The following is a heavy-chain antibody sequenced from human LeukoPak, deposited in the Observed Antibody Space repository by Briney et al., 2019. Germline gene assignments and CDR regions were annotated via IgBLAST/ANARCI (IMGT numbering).Heavy chain of an antibody. V-gene: IGHV4-4*07. CDR3: ARDSVGDYVWGSYPNWFDP. CDR2: IYTSGST. J-gene: IGHJ5*02. CDR1: GGSTSSYH. D-gene: IGHD3-16*02. Sequence: SETLSLTCTVSGGSTSSYHWSWIRQPAGKGLEWIGRIYTSGSTNYNPSLKSRVTMSVDTSKNQFSLKLSSVTAADTAVYYCARDSVGDYVWGSYPNWFDPWGQGTLVTVSS.